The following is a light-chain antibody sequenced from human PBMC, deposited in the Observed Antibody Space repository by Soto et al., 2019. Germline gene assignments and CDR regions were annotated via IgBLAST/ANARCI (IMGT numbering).Light chain of an antibody. Sequence: QSALTQPASVSGSPGQSITISCTGTSSDVGGYNYVSWYQQHPGKAPKLMISDVSSRPSGVSIRFSGSKSGNTASLTISGLQAEDEADYYCSSYTRTGTYVFGTGTKVTVL. CDR2: DVS. CDR3: SSYTRTGTYV. V-gene: IGLV2-14*01. CDR1: SSDVGGYNY. J-gene: IGLJ1*01.